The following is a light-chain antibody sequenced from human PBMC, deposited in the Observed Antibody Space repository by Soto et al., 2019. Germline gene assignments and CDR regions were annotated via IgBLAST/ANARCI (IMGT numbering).Light chain of an antibody. CDR3: QQSYSALPLT. CDR2: GAS. Sequence: DIQMTQSTPSLSASVGDRVTISCRASQSIDIFLNWYHQKPGRAPNLLIYGASTLQDGVPSRFSGSGSGTDFSLTITSLQPEDFGTYYCQQSYSALPLTFGAGTKVDIK. J-gene: IGKJ4*01. CDR1: QSIDIF. V-gene: IGKV1-39*01.